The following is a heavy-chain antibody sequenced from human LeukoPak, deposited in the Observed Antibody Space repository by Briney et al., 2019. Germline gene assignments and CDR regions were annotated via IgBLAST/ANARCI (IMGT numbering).Heavy chain of an antibody. CDR2: ISGSGGST. Sequence: GGSLRLSCAASGFTFSSHAMSWVRQAPGKGLEWVSAISGSGGSTYYADSVKGRFTISRDNSKNTLYLQMNSLRAEDTAVYYCAAHTAMVYYYYYGMDVWGQGTTVTVSS. CDR1: GFTFSSHA. J-gene: IGHJ6*02. CDR3: AAHTAMVYYYYYGMDV. V-gene: IGHV3-23*01. D-gene: IGHD5-18*01.